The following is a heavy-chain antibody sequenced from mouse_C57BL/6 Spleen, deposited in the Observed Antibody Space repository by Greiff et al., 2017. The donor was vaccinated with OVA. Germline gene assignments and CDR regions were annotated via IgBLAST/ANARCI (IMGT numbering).Heavy chain of an antibody. CDR3: ARQNKKIYDGYSYYAMDY. Sequence: EVQGVESGGGLAKPGGSLKLSCAASGFTFSSYTMSWVRQTPEKRLEWVATISGGGGNTYYPDSVKGRFTISRDNAKNTLYLQMSSLRSEDTALYYCARQNKKIYDGYSYYAMDYWGQGTSVTVSS. CDR2: ISGGGGNT. J-gene: IGHJ4*01. D-gene: IGHD2-3*01. CDR1: GFTFSSYT. V-gene: IGHV5-9*01.